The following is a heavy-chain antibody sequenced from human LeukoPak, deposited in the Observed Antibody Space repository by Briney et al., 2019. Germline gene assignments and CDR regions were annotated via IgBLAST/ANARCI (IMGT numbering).Heavy chain of an antibody. CDR1: GFTFSSYS. J-gene: IGHJ4*02. D-gene: IGHD3-10*01. CDR2: ISSSSSTI. Sequence: GGSLRLSCAASGFTFSSYSMNWVRQAPGKGLEWVSYISSSSSTIYYADSVKGRFTISRDNAKNSLYLQMNSLRAEDAAVYYCAKDQGQYGSGTYYSIDCWGQGTLVTVSS. V-gene: IGHV3-48*04. CDR3: AKDQGQYGSGTYYSIDC.